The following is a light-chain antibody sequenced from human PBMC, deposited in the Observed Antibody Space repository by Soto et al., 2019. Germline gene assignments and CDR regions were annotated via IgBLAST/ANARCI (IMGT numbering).Light chain of an antibody. CDR3: LKYYNFSWT. CDR1: QTISSW. CDR2: DAS. Sequence: DIQMTQSPSTLSGSVGDRVTITCRASQTISSWLAWYQQKPGKAPKLMIYDASSLESGVNYRFSGSGSVTDFTLAITGMQPEDFATYYCLKYYNFSWTVGQGNKVAI. V-gene: IGKV1-5*01. J-gene: IGKJ1*01.